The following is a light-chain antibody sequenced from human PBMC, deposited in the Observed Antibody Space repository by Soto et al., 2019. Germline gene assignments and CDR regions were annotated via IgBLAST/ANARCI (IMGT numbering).Light chain of an antibody. CDR1: SSDVGGYNY. Sequence: QSVLTQPASVSGSPGQSITISCTGTSSDVGGYNYVSWYQQHPGKAPKLMIYEVSNRPSGVPDRFSGSKSGTSASLVISGLRTEDEAQYYCAAWDDSLSGVVFGGGTKLTVL. J-gene: IGLJ2*01. CDR2: EVS. CDR3: AAWDDSLSGVV. V-gene: IGLV2-14*01.